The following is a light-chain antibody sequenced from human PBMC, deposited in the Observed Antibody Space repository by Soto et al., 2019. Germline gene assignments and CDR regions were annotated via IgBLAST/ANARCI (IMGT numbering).Light chain of an antibody. CDR1: SSYISDYNY. CDR3: KSFSGPDRPSG. CDR2: EVT. Sequence: PGHRITIYCTIASSYISDYNYVSWYQQHPGKAPKLMISEVTNRPSGVSSRFSGSKSGNTASLTISGLQTDDEDEYYCKSFSGPDRPSGFGTGPKVTVL. J-gene: IGLJ1*01. V-gene: IGLV2-14*01.